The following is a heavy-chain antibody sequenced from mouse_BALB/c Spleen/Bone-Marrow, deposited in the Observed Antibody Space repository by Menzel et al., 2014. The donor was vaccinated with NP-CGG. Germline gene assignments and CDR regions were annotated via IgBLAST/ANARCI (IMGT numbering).Heavy chain of an antibody. CDR2: IHYSGST. CDR3: ARDGSLYYFDY. D-gene: IGHD1-1*01. J-gene: IGHJ2*01. V-gene: IGHV3-1*02. CDR1: GYSITSGYS. Sequence: EVKVVDSGPDLVKPSQSLSLTCTVTGYSITSGYSWHWIRQLPGNKLEWMGYIHYSGSTHYNPSLKSRISITRDTSKNQFFLQLNSVTTEDTATYYCARDGSLYYFDYWGQGTTLTVSS.